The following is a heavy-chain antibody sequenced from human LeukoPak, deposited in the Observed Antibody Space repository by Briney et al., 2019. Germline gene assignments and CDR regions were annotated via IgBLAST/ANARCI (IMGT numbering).Heavy chain of an antibody. V-gene: IGHV3-15*01. CDR2: IKSKTDGAAT. J-gene: IGHJ4*02. Sequence: GGSLRLSCADSGFTFSDAWMSWVRQAPGRGLEWVGRIKSKTDGAATDYAAPVKGRVTISRDDPKNTLFLQMNSLRTEDTAVYYCTTATMIRGVSDYWGQGTLVTVSS. CDR3: TTATMIRGVSDY. D-gene: IGHD3-10*01. CDR1: GFTFSDAW.